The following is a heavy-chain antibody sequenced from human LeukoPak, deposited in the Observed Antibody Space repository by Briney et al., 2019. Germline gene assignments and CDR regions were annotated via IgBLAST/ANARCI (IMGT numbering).Heavy chain of an antibody. J-gene: IGHJ4*02. CDR2: IIYDGGHT. Sequence: GGSLRLSCTASGFTFRSYAMSWVRQAPGKGLECVSSIIYDGGHTYYAASVKGRFTISRDNAKNSLYLQMNSLRAEDTAVYYCARFDWNSYYFDYWGQGTLVTVSS. CDR1: GFTFRSYA. CDR3: ARFDWNSYYFDY. V-gene: IGHV3-21*01. D-gene: IGHD1-7*01.